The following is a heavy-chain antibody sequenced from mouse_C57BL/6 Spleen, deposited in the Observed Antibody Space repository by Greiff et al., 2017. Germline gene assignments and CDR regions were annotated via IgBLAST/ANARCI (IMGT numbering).Heavy chain of an antibody. CDR2: ISSGSSTI. CDR3: ARGGMDY. Sequence: EVKLMESGGGLVKPGGSLKLSCAASGFTFSDYGMHWVRQAPEKGLEWVAYISSGSSTIYSADTVKGRFTISRDNAKNTLFLQLTSLRSEDTARYYCARGGMDYWGQGTSVTVSS. J-gene: IGHJ4*01. V-gene: IGHV5-17*01. CDR1: GFTFSDYG.